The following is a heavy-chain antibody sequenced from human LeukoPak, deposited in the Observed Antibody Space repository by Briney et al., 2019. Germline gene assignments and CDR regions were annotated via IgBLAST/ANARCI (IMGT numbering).Heavy chain of an antibody. D-gene: IGHD5-18*01. J-gene: IGHJ2*01. V-gene: IGHV4-34*01. CDR1: GGSFRGYY. Sequence: SETLSLTCAVYGGSFRGYYWSWIRQPPGKGLEWIGEINHSGSTNYNPSLKSRVTISVDTAKNQFSLKLSSGTAADTAVYYCATLPERGYSSGGGVFDLWGRGTLVTVSS. CDR2: INHSGST. CDR3: ATLPERGYSSGGGVFDL.